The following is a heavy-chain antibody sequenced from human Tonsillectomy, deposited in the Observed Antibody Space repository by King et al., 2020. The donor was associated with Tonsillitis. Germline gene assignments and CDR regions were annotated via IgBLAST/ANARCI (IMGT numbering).Heavy chain of an antibody. V-gene: IGHV3-74*01. D-gene: IGHD1-26*01. CDR1: GFTFSSYW. CDR3: ARELLQGDYYYYYMDV. CDR2: INSDGSST. Sequence: DVQLVESGGGLVQPGGSLRLSCAASGFTFSSYWMHWVRQAPGKGLVWVSRINSDGSSTSYADSVKGRFTISRDNAKNTLYLQMNSLRAEDTAVYYCARELLQGDYYYYYMDVWGKGTTVTVSS. J-gene: IGHJ6*03.